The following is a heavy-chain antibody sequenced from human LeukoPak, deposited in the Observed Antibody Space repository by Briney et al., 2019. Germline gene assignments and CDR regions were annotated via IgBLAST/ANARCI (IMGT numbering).Heavy chain of an antibody. V-gene: IGHV3-11*01. Sequence: GGSLRLSCAASGFTFSDYYMSWIRQAPGKGLEWVSYISSSGSTIYYADSVKGRLTISRDNAKNSLYLQMNSLRAEDTAVYYCARVPSYGSGSYYSLDYWGQGTLVTVSS. CDR3: ARVPSYGSGSYYSLDY. CDR1: GFTFSDYY. J-gene: IGHJ4*02. CDR2: ISSSGSTI. D-gene: IGHD3-10*01.